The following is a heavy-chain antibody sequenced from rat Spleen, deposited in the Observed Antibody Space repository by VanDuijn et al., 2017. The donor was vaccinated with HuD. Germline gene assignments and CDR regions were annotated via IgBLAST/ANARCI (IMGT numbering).Heavy chain of an antibody. CDR3: ATSPGPY. D-gene: IGHD1-4*01. Sequence: EVQLVESGGGLVQPGRSLKLSCAASGFTFSNYGMAWVRQAPTKGLEWVATISYDGSSTYYRDSVKGRFTISRDNAKSTLYLQMDSLRSEDTATYYCATSPGPYWGQGTLVTVSS. CDR2: ISYDGSST. CDR1: GFTFSNYG. J-gene: IGHJ3*01. V-gene: IGHV5-29*01.